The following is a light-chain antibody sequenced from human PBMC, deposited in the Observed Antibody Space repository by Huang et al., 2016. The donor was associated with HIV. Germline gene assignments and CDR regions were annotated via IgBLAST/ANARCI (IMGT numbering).Light chain of an antibody. CDR3: LQVNSYPLT. CDR1: QDISNN. CDR2: AAS. V-gene: IGKV1-6*01. J-gene: IGKJ4*01. Sequence: AIQLTQSPSSLFASVGDRVTIACRASQDISNNLAWYQQKPGKAPKLLIYAASTLQSGVPPRFSGTGSGTYFTLTVSSLRPDDFATYYCLQVNSYPLTFGGGTKVGI.